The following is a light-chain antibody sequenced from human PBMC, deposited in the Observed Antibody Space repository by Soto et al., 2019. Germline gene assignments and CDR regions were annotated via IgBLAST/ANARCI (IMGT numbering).Light chain of an antibody. CDR3: QQYYSVPLT. J-gene: IGKJ4*01. CDR1: QSVLYSSNDQNY. Sequence: DIVMTQSPDSLAVSRGERATINCRSSQSVLYSSNDQNYLAWYQQKPGQPPKLLIYWASTRESGVPDRFSGSGSGTGFTLTIRSLQAEDVAVYYCQQYYSVPLTFGGGTKVEIK. V-gene: IGKV4-1*01. CDR2: WAS.